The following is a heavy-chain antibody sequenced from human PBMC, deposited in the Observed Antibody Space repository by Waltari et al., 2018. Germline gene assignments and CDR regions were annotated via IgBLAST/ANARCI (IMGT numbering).Heavy chain of an antibody. Sequence: QVQLVQSGAEVKKPGASVQVSCTASGYIFTDYYIHWVRQAPGRGLEWVGRFNPDSGGTNYAQKFQGRVTMTTDTSITTAYMELSRLTSDDTALYYCVRGSGGYSWFDPWGQGTLLTVSS. D-gene: IGHD3-10*01. CDR3: VRGSGGYSWFDP. V-gene: IGHV1-2*06. CDR2: FNPDSGGT. CDR1: GYIFTDYY. J-gene: IGHJ5*02.